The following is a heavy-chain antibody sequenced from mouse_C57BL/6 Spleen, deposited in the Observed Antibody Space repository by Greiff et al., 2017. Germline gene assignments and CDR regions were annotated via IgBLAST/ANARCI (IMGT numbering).Heavy chain of an antibody. CDR1: GFSLSTFGMG. D-gene: IGHD1-1*01. V-gene: IGHV8-8*01. CDR2: IWWDDDK. Sequence: QVTLKVCGPGILQPSQTLSLTCSFSGFSLSTFGMGVGWIRQPSGKGLEWLAQIWWDDDKYYNPALKSRLTISKDTSKNQVFLKIANVDTADTAPYYCARTHYYGSSHWYFDVWGTGTTVTVSS. J-gene: IGHJ1*03. CDR3: ARTHYYGSSHWYFDV.